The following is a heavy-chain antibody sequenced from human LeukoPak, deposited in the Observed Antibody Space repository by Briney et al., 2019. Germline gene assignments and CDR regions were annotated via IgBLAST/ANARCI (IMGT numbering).Heavy chain of an antibody. CDR2: IYYSGSA. D-gene: IGHD3-10*01. CDR3: ARSYGSGNYFDY. V-gene: IGHV4-59*01. Sequence: PSETLFLTCTVSGGSISTYYWSWIRQPPGKGLEWMGYIYYSGSAKNNPSLKSRVTISVDTSKNQFSLKLSSVTAADTAVYYCARSYGSGNYFDYWGQGTLVTVSS. J-gene: IGHJ4*02. CDR1: GGSISTYY.